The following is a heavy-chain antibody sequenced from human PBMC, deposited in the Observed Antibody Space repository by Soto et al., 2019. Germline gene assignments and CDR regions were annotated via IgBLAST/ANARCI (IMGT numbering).Heavy chain of an antibody. CDR2: IYYSGST. J-gene: IGHJ4*02. Sequence: ETLSLTCTVSGGSISSYYWSWIRQPPGKGLEWIGYIYYSGSTNYNPSLKSRVTISVDTSKNQFSLKLSSVTAADTAVYYCAKDRYCNNADCQGLDYWGQGTLVTVSS. CDR1: GGSISSYY. V-gene: IGHV4-59*01. D-gene: IGHD2-8*01. CDR3: AKDRYCNNADCQGLDY.